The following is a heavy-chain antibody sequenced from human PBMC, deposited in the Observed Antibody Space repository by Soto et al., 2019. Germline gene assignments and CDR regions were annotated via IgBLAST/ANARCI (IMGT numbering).Heavy chain of an antibody. CDR2: IIPILGIA. D-gene: IGHD3-9*01. J-gene: IGHJ4*02. CDR1: GGTFSSYT. V-gene: IGHV1-69*04. CDR3: ARDRQVTGPTTHLDY. Sequence: SVKVSCKASGGTFSSYTISWVRQAPGQGLEWMGRIIPILGIANYAQKFQGRVTITADKSTSTAYMELSSLRSEDTAVYYCARDRQVTGPTTHLDYWGQGTLVTVSS.